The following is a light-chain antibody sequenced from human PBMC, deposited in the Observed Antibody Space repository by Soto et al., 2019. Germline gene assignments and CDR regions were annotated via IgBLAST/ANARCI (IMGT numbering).Light chain of an antibody. V-gene: IGKV1-5*01. CDR2: DAS. CDR1: QSIRSL. CDR3: QHYNTYPWT. Sequence: DIQMTQSPSTLSASVGDRVTITCRASQSIRSLLAWYQQKPGKAPKLLIYDASSLESGVPSRFSGSGSGTEFTLTISSLQPGDFATYYCQHYNTYPWTFGHGTKVDIK. J-gene: IGKJ1*01.